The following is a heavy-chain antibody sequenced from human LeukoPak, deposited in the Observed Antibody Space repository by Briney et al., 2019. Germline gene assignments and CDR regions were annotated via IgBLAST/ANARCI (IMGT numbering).Heavy chain of an antibody. CDR3: ARNLGPFDV. D-gene: IGHD3-16*01. CDR1: GFTFNDFA. V-gene: IGHV3-23*01. CDR2: IADAGT. J-gene: IGHJ3*01. Sequence: PGGSLRLSCAASGFTFNDFAMTWVRQAPGKGLEWVSTIADAGTYYAHSVKGRFIISIDNSKNMLYLQLNSLRADDTAMYYCARNLGPFDVRGHGTMVTVSS.